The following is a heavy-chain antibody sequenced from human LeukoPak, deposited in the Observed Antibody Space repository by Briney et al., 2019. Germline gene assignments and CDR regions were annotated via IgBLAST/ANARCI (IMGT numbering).Heavy chain of an antibody. V-gene: IGHV4-34*01. CDR3: ARGLKNSGSYYTPYYYCGMDV. J-gene: IGHJ6*02. Sequence: SETLSLTCAVYGGSFSGYYWSWIRQPPGKGLEWIGEVNHSGSTNYNPSLKSRVTISVDTSKNQFSLKLSSVTAADTAVYYCARGLKNSGSYYTPYYYCGMDVWGQGTTVTVSS. D-gene: IGHD3-10*01. CDR1: GGSFSGYY. CDR2: VNHSGST.